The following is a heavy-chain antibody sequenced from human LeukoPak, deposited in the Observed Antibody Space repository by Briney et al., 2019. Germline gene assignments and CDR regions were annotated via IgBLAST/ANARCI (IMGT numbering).Heavy chain of an antibody. Sequence: GESLKISCKASGYSFTTYWIGWVRQMPGRGLEWMGLVYPLDSDTRYSPSFQGQVTISADKSISTAYLQWTSLKASDTAMYYCAKLRWPQGDRSSFDFWGQGTLVTVSS. CDR2: VYPLDSDT. CDR1: GYSFTTYW. CDR3: AKLRWPQGDRSSFDF. J-gene: IGHJ4*02. V-gene: IGHV5-51*01. D-gene: IGHD6-6*01.